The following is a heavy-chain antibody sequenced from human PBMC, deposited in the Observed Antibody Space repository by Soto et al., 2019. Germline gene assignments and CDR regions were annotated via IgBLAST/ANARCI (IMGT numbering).Heavy chain of an antibody. CDR3: ATFYGSGITYWFDP. Sequence: PSETLSLTCTVSGASIRNYYWSWIRQPPGKGLEWIGYIHYSGITNYNPSLKSRVTLSVDTSKNQFSLKSSSVTAADTAIYYCATFYGSGITYWFDPWGQSTLVTVSS. V-gene: IGHV4-59*01. J-gene: IGHJ5*01. D-gene: IGHD3-10*01. CDR1: GASIRNYY. CDR2: IHYSGIT.